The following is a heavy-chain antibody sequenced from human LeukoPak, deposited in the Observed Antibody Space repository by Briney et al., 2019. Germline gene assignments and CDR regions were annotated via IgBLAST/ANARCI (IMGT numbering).Heavy chain of an antibody. CDR2: ISSSSSYI. J-gene: IGHJ4*02. Sequence: GGSLRLSCAASGFTVSSNYMSWVRQAPGKGLEWVSSISSSSSYIYYADSVKGRFTISRDNAKNSLYLQMNSLRAEDTAVYYCARVYYGSGSSFDYWGQGTLVTVSS. V-gene: IGHV3-21*01. D-gene: IGHD3-10*01. CDR3: ARVYYGSGSSFDY. CDR1: GFTVSSNY.